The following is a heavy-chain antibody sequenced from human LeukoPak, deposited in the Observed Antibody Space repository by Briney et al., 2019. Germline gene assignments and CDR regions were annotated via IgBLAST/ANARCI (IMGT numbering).Heavy chain of an antibody. Sequence: GGSLRLSCAASGFTFSSYGMHWVRQAPGKGLERVAVIWYDGSNKYYAHSVKGRFTISRDNSKNTLYLQMNSLRAEDTAVYYCASTSGWYEPIDYWGQGTLVTVSS. D-gene: IGHD6-19*01. CDR3: ASTSGWYEPIDY. J-gene: IGHJ4*02. CDR1: GFTFSSYG. V-gene: IGHV3-33*01. CDR2: IWYDGSNK.